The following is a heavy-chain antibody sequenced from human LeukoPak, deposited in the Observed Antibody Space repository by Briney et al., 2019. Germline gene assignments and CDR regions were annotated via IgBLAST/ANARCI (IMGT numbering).Heavy chain of an antibody. CDR1: GFTFSSYD. D-gene: IGHD2-15*01. V-gene: IGHV3-23*01. CDR3: AKDVVRSQGSNYYYKDV. CDR2: ISGSGDST. J-gene: IGHJ6*03. Sequence: PGGSLRLSCAASGFTFSSYDMSWVRQAPGKGLEWVSAISGSGDSTYYADSVKGRFTISRDNYKNTLYLQLNSLRAEDTAVYYCAKDVVRSQGSNYYYKDVWGKGTTVTVSS.